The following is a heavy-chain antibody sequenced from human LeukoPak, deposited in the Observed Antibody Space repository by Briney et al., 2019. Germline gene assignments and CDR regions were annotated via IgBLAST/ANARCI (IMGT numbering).Heavy chain of an antibody. CDR3: ARGGMTTVTASWFDP. CDR2: INPNSGGT. Sequence: ASVTVSCKASGYTFTGYYMHWVRQAPGQGLEWMGRINPNSGGTNYAQKFQGRVTMTRDTSISTAYMELSRLRSDDTAVYYCARGGMTTVTASWFDPWGQGTLVTVSS. V-gene: IGHV1-2*06. D-gene: IGHD4-11*01. J-gene: IGHJ5*02. CDR1: GYTFTGYY.